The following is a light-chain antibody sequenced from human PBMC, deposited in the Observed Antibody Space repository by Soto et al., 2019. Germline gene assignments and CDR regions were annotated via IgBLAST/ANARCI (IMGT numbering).Light chain of an antibody. CDR3: QQYNNWPQT. J-gene: IGKJ2*01. CDR2: GAS. V-gene: IGKV3-15*01. CDR1: QSVSSK. Sequence: EIVMTQSPVTLSVSPGERATLSCRASQSVSSKLAWYQQKPGQAPRLLIYGASTRATGIPARFSGSGSGTEFTLSISSLQSEDFEVYYCQQYNNWPQTFDQGTKLEIK.